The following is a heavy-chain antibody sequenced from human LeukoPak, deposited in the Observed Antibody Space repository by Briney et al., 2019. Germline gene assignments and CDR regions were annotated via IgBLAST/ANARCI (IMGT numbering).Heavy chain of an antibody. Sequence: GRSLRLSCAASGFTFSSYAMHWVRQAPGKGLEWVTVISYDGSNKYYADSVKGRFTISRDNSKNTLYLQMNSLRAEDTAVYYCAREWGQDYYVWGSYRKPNWFDPWGQGTLVTVSS. CDR1: GFTFSSYA. CDR2: ISYDGSNK. D-gene: IGHD3-16*02. CDR3: AREWGQDYYVWGSYRKPNWFDP. V-gene: IGHV3-30*04. J-gene: IGHJ5*02.